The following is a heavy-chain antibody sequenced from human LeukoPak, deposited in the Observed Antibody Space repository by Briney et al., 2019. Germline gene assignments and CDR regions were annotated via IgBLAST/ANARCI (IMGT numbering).Heavy chain of an antibody. CDR2: ISGYNGNT. V-gene: IGHV1-18*01. D-gene: IGHD4/OR15-4a*01. CDR1: GYTFISHG. CDR3: ARQGARGAFDI. J-gene: IGHJ3*02. Sequence: ASVKVSCKASGYTFISHGISWVRQAPGQGLEWMGWISGYNGNTNYVKKFQGRVSMTTDTSTNTVYMELTSLTFDDTAVYYCARQGARGAFDIWGQGTMVTVSS.